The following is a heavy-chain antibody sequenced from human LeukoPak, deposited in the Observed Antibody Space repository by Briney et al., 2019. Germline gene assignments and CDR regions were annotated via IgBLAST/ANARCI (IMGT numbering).Heavy chain of an antibody. J-gene: IGHJ4*02. Sequence: DSVEGRFTISRDNSKNTLYLQMNSLRAEDTAVYYCAKQIQHSSSLSYWGQGTLVTVSS. V-gene: IGHV3-30*02. D-gene: IGHD6-13*01. CDR3: AKQIQHSSSLSY.